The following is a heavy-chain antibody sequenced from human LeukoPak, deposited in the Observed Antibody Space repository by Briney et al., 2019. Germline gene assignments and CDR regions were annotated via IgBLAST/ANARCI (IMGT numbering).Heavy chain of an antibody. CDR2: VYSGSST. V-gene: IGHV3-53*01. CDR1: GFTVSTNY. D-gene: IGHD3-3*02. J-gene: IGHJ2*01. CDR3: ARVGDHFHWYLDL. Sequence: GGSLRLSCAASGFTVSTNYMNWVGQAPAKGLEWVSIVYSGSSTYYADSVEGRFIVSRDSSKNTLSLQMNDLRAEDTAVYYCARVGDHFHWYLDLWGRGTLVTVSS.